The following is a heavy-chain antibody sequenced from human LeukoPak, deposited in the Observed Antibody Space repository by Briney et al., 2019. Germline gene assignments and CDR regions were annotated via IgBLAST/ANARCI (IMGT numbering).Heavy chain of an antibody. CDR3: TTDPDIVVVVAATAFDY. D-gene: IGHD2-15*01. CDR2: IKSKTDGGTT. CDR1: GFTFSRYA. V-gene: IGHV3-15*01. Sequence: GGSLRLSCVASGFTFSRYALSWVRQAPGKGLEWVGRIKSKTDGGTTDYAAPVKGRFTISRDDSKNTLYLQMNSLKTEDTAVYYCTTDPDIVVVVAATAFDYWGQGTLVTVSS. J-gene: IGHJ4*02.